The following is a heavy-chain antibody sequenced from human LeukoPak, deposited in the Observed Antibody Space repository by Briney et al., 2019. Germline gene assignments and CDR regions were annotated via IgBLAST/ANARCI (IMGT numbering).Heavy chain of an antibody. CDR2: IWYDGSNK. CDR3: AKGDVPFYDSSGYFPPAGDY. D-gene: IGHD3-22*01. V-gene: IGHV3-33*06. CDR1: GFTFSDYY. Sequence: GGSLRLSCAASGFTFSDYYMTWIRQAPGKGLEWVAVIWYDGSNKYYADSVKGRFTISRDNSKNTLYLQMNSLRAEDTAVYYCAKGDVPFYDSSGYFPPAGDYWGQGTLVTVSS. J-gene: IGHJ4*02.